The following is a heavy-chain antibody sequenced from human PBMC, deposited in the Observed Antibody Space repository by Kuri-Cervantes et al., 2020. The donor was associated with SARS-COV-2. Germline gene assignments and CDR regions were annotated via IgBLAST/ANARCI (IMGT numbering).Heavy chain of an antibody. CDR2: INHSGST. CDR3: ARGTPAFDI. V-gene: IGHV4-34*01. Sequence: GSLRLSCAVYGGSFSGYYWSWIRQPPGKGLEWIGEINHSGSTNYNPSLKSRVTISVDTSKNQFSLKLSSVTAADTAVYYCARGTPAFDIWAKGQWSPSPQ. CDR1: GGSFSGYY. J-gene: IGHJ3*02.